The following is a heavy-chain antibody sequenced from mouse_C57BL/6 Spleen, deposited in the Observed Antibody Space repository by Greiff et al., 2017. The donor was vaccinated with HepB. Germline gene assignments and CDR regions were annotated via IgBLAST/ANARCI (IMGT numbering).Heavy chain of an antibody. D-gene: IGHD2-5*01. CDR3: TRSYYSNFSSFDY. CDR2: IDPETGGT. Sequence: QVQLQQSGAELVRPGASVTLSCKASGYTFTDYEMHWVKQTPVHGLEWIGAIDPETGGTAYNQKFKGKAILTADKSSSTAYMELRSLTSEDSAVYYCTRSYYSNFSSFDYWGQGTTLTVSS. CDR1: GYTFTDYE. V-gene: IGHV1-15*01. J-gene: IGHJ2*01.